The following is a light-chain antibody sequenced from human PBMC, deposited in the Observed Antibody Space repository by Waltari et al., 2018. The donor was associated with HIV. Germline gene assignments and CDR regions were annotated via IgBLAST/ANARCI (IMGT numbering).Light chain of an antibody. J-gene: IGLJ2*01. CDR3: QAWDSSTVV. CDR1: KLGDKY. CDR2: QDS. Sequence: SYELTQPPSVSVSPGQTASITCSVDKLGDKYACWYQQKPGQSPVVVIYQDSKRPSGIPERFSGSNSGNTATLTISGTQAMDEADYYCQAWDSSTVVFGGGTKLTVL. V-gene: IGLV3-1*01.